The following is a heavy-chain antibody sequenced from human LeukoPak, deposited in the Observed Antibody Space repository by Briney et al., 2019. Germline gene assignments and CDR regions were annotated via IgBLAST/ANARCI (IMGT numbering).Heavy chain of an antibody. D-gene: IGHD3-10*01. CDR3: SRGGSPFY. CDR2: INSDGSRT. Sequence: GSLRLSCAASGFTFSSSWMHWVRQAPGKGLVWVSRINSDGSRTNYADSVKGRFTISRDNGKNALYLQMNSLRADDTGVYYCSRGGSPFYWGQGTLVTVSS. V-gene: IGHV3-74*01. CDR1: GFTFSSSW. J-gene: IGHJ4*02.